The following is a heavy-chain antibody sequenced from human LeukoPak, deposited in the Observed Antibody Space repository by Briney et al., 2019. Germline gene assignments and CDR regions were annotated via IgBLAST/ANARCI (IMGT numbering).Heavy chain of an antibody. D-gene: IGHD2-2*01. J-gene: IGHJ6*02. CDR2: ISGSGGST. CDR1: GFTFSSYA. V-gene: IGHV3-23*01. Sequence: GGSLRLSCAASGFTFSSYAMSWVRQAPGKGLEWVSAISGSGGSTYYADSVKGRITISRDNSKNTLYLQMNSLRAEDTAVYYCAKGEYCSSTSCYGFQYYYYGMDVWGQGTTVTVSS. CDR3: AKGEYCSSTSCYGFQYYYYGMDV.